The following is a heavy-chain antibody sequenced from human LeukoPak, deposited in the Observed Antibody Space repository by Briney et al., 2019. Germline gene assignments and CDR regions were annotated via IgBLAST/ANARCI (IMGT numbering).Heavy chain of an antibody. CDR2: ISSSSSYI. D-gene: IGHD3-10*01. J-gene: IGHJ4*02. CDR3: ASFTIGRGVYSDY. CDR1: GFTFSSYS. V-gene: IGHV3-21*01. Sequence: GGSLRLSCAASGFTFSSYSMNWVRQAPGKGLEWVSSISSSSSYIYYADSVKGRFTISRDNAKSSLFLQMNNLRAEDTAVYYCASFTIGRGVYSDYWGQGTLITVSS.